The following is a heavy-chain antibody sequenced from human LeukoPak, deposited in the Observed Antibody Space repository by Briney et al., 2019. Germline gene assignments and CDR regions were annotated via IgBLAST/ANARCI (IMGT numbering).Heavy chain of an antibody. Sequence: GGSLRLSCAASGFTVNNNYMSWVRQAPGKGLECVSVIYSGGSTKYADSVKGRFTISRHNSENTLYLQSSSLRAEDTAVYYCAKVVSGGGNYVMDVWGQGTTVTVSS. J-gene: IGHJ6*02. CDR3: AKVVSGGGNYVMDV. V-gene: IGHV3-53*04. CDR1: GFTVNNNY. D-gene: IGHD2-15*01. CDR2: IYSGGST.